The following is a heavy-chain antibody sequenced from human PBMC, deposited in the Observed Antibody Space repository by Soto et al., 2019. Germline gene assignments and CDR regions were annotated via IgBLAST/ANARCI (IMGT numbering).Heavy chain of an antibody. CDR2: INHSGSA. D-gene: IGHD1-26*01. CDR1: GGSFSGYI. V-gene: IGHV4-34*01. CDR3: ARGLITGSQYSGGRYYFDS. J-gene: IGHJ4*02. Sequence: SETLSLTCDVYGGSFSGYIWTWIRQTPGKGLQWIGQINHSGSANHNPSLKSRVTISVHTSNSQFSLELSSVTAADTAVYYCARGLITGSQYSGGRYYFDSWGQGTQVT.